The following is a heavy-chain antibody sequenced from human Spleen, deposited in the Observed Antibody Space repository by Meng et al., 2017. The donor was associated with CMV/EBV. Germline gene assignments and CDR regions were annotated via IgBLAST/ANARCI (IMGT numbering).Heavy chain of an antibody. D-gene: IGHD1-14*01. CDR3: TRGLGPSDADRDY. Sequence: KASGYTFTSYDINWVRQAPGQGLEWVGRMNPNSGNTAYAQKFQGRVTMTTNTPISTAYMELSSLRSEDTAMYYCTRGLGPSDADRDYWGQGTLVTVSS. V-gene: IGHV1-8*01. CDR2: MNPNSGNT. CDR1: GYTFTSYD. J-gene: IGHJ4*02.